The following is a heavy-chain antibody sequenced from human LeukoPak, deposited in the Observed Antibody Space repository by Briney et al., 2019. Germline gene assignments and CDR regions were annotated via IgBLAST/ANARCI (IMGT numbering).Heavy chain of an antibody. Sequence: GTALRLSCSASGFTFKDYAMHWVRQAPGLGLEWVAVMASDGRTTYYADSVSGRFTISRDNSNNALSLQMNSLSADDTAVYYCARAAEASCSGTSCYRYFHHWGQGTLVIVSS. V-gene: IGHV3-30*04. CDR3: ARAAEASCSGTSCYRYFHH. J-gene: IGHJ1*01. CDR1: GFTFKDYA. CDR2: MASDGRTT. D-gene: IGHD2-2*01.